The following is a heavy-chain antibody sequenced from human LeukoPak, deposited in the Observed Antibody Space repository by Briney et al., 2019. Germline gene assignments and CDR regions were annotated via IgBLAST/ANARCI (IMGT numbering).Heavy chain of an antibody. CDR2: IRYDGSNK. CDR3: AITASPHLSMITFGGETFDY. D-gene: IGHD3-16*01. J-gene: IGHJ4*02. CDR1: GFTFSSYG. V-gene: IGHV3-30*02. Sequence: PGGSLRLSCAASGFTFSSYGMHWVRQAPGKGLEWVAFIRYDGSNKYYADSVKGRFTISRDNSKNTLYLQMNSLRSEDTAVYYCAITASPHLSMITFGGETFDYWGQGTLVTVSS.